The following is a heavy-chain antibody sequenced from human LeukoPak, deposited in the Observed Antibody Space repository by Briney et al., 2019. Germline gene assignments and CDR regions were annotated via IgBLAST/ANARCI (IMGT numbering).Heavy chain of an antibody. J-gene: IGHJ4*02. CDR2: IYHSGST. D-gene: IGHD6-19*01. CDR3: ARGLNAAAGAAVPGIAVD. V-gene: IGHV4-4*02. CDR1: GGSISSSNW. Sequence: SETLSLTCAVSGGSISSSNWWSWVRQPPGKGLEWIGEIYHSGSTNYNPSLKSRVTISVDKSKNQFSLKLSSVTAADTAVYYCARGLNAAAGAAVPGIAVDWGQGTLVTVSS.